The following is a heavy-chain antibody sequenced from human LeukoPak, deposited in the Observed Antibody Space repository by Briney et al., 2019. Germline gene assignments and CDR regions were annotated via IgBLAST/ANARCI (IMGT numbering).Heavy chain of an antibody. D-gene: IGHD3-22*01. J-gene: IGHJ4*02. CDR3: ASAHSSGYYLFDY. CDR2: IYPGDSDT. CDR1: GYSFTSYW. Sequence: GESLKISCKGSGYSFTSYWIGWVRPMPGKGLEWMGIIYPGDSDTRYSPSFQGQVTISADKSISTAYLQWSSLKASDTAMYYCASAHSSGYYLFDYWGQGTLVTVSS. V-gene: IGHV5-51*01.